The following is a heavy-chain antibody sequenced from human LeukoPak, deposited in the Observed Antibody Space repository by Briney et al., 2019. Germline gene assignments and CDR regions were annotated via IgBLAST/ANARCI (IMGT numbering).Heavy chain of an antibody. V-gene: IGHV1-69*05. J-gene: IGHJ3*02. D-gene: IGHD3-3*01. CDR2: IIPIFGTA. Sequence: ASVKVSCKASGGTFSSYAISWVRQAPGQGLEWMGGIIPIFGTANYAQKFQGRVTMTRDTSTSTVYMELSSLRSEDTAVYYCARKRITIFGVVEDAFDIWGQGTMVTVSS. CDR3: ARKRITIFGVVEDAFDI. CDR1: GGTFSSYA.